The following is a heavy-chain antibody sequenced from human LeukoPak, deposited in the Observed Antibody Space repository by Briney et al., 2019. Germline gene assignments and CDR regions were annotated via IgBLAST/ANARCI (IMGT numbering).Heavy chain of an antibody. CDR1: GFTFSSYT. J-gene: IGHJ4*02. Sequence: KPGGSLILSCAASGFTFSSYTMNWVRQAPGKGPEYVSSISSGSSHIHYADSVKGRFAISRDNAKNSLYLQLNSLRADDTAVYYCVGGDGREFWGQGTLVTVSS. D-gene: IGHD5-24*01. CDR3: VGGDGREF. V-gene: IGHV3-21*01. CDR2: ISSGSSHI.